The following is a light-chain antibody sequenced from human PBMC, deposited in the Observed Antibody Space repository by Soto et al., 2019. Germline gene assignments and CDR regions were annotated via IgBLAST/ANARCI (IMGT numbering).Light chain of an antibody. CDR1: KTISTL. V-gene: IGKV1-5*03. CDR3: QQYSTYPWT. CDR2: KAS. Sequence: IQVTQSPSTPSASVGEKGTITCRASKTISTLLAWYQQRPGKAPNLLIYKASSLESGVPSRFSGSGSGTEFTLTISSLQPDDFATYFCQQYSTYPWTFGQGTKVDIK. J-gene: IGKJ1*01.